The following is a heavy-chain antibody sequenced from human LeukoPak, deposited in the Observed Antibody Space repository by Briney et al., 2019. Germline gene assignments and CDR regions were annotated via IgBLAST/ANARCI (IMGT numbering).Heavy chain of an antibody. D-gene: IGHD1-1*01. CDR2: ISESGSPI. J-gene: IGHJ6*03. CDR3: ARVRELTPYYYYMDV. Sequence: PGGSLRLSCVASGFTFSSYEMNWVRQAPGKGLEWVSYISESGSPIYNADSVKGRFTISRDNAKNSLYLQMNSLRAEDTAVYYCARVRELTPYYYYMDVWGKGTTVTVSS. V-gene: IGHV3-48*03. CDR1: GFTFSSYE.